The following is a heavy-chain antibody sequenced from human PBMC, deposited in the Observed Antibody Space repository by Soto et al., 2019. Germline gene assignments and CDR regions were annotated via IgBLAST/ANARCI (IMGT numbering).Heavy chain of an antibody. D-gene: IGHD1-26*01. CDR1: GGSISSGGYY. CDR2: IYYSGST. CDR3: ARQGELRGTYYYYMDV. V-gene: IGHV4-31*03. Sequence: SETLSLTCTVSGGSISSGGYYWSWIRQHPGKGLEWIGYIYYSGSTYYNPSLKSRATISVDTSKNQFSLKMSSVTAADTAVYYCARQGELRGTYYYYMDVWGKGTTVTVSS. J-gene: IGHJ6*03.